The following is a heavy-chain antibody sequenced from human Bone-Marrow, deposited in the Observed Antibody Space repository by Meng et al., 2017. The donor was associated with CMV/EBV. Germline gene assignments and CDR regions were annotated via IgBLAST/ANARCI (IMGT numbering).Heavy chain of an antibody. CDR2: IYSGGSRT. CDR1: GFTFSSYA. J-gene: IGHJ6*02. Sequence: GESLKISCAASGFTFSSYAMTWVRQALGKGLEWVSVIYSGGSRTHYADSVKGRFTISRDNSKNTLYLQMNNLRAEDTAVYYCAKNLGFGGGVVIVFGMDVWGQGTTVTVSS. D-gene: IGHD3-3*01. CDR3: AKNLGFGGGVVIVFGMDV. V-gene: IGHV3-23*03.